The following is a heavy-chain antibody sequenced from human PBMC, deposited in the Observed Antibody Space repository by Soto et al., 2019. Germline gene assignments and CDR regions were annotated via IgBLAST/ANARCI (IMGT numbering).Heavy chain of an antibody. CDR2: ISSSSSYI. Sequence: EVQLLESGGGLVQPGGSLRLSCAASGFTFSSYSMNWVRQAPGKGREWVSSISSSSSYIYYADSVKGRFTISRDNAKNSLYLQMNSLRAEDTAVYYCARDLGDYPLFYFDYWGQGTLVTVSS. D-gene: IGHD4-17*01. CDR3: ARDLGDYPLFYFDY. V-gene: IGHV3-21*01. CDR1: GFTFSSYS. J-gene: IGHJ4*02.